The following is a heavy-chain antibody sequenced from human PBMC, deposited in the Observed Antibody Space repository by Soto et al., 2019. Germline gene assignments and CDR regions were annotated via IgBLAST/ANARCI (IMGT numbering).Heavy chain of an antibody. CDR3: ASWGAPPGYYYCMDF. V-gene: IGHV4-4*07. Sequence: SKTLSLTCTVSGGSISSYYWSWIRQPAGKGLEWIGRIYTSGSTNYNPSLKSRVTMSVDTSKNQFSLKLSSVTAADTAVYYCASWGAPPGYYYCMDFWGQGITVSVSS. J-gene: IGHJ6*02. CDR1: GGSISSYY. D-gene: IGHD3-16*01. CDR2: IYTSGST.